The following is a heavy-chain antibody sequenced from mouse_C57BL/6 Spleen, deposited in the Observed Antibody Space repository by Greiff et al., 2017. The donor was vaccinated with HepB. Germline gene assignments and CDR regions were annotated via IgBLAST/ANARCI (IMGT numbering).Heavy chain of an antibody. CDR1: GYTFTDYY. D-gene: IGHD2-2*01. V-gene: IGHV1-77*01. CDR3: ARMGSTMVSFAY. J-gene: IGHJ3*01. Sequence: QVHVKQSGAELVKPGASVKISCKASGYTFTDYYINWVKQRPGQGLEWIGKIGPGSGSTYYNEKFKGKATLTADNSSSTAYMQLSSLTSEDSAVYFCARMGSTMVSFAYWGQGTLVTVSA. CDR2: IGPGSGST.